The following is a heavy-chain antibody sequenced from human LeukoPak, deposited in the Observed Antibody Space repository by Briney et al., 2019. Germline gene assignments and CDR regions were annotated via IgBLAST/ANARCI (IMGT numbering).Heavy chain of an antibody. D-gene: IGHD3-10*01. CDR2: ISSSSSYI. V-gene: IGHV3-21*04. CDR3: ARDREGYFDY. J-gene: IGHJ4*02. CDR1: GFTFTDYA. Sequence: PGGSLRLSCAASGFTFTDYAMNWVRQAPGKGLEWVSSISSSSSYIYYADSVKGRFTISRDKTKNTLFLQMSSLRVEDTAVYYCARDREGYFDYWGQGTLVTVSS.